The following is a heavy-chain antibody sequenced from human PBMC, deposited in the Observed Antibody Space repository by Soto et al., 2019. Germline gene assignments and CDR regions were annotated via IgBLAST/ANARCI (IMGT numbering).Heavy chain of an antibody. CDR3: TTSTVEEWFGESDIPF. Sequence: GGSLRLSCAASGFTFSNAWMNWVRQAPGKGLEWIGRIKSKTDGGTTDYAAPVKGRFTISRDDSKNTLYLQMNSLKTEDTAVYYCTTSTVEEWFGESDIPFWGQGTLVTVSS. J-gene: IGHJ4*02. D-gene: IGHD3-10*01. CDR2: IKSKTDGGTT. CDR1: GFTFSNAW. V-gene: IGHV3-15*07.